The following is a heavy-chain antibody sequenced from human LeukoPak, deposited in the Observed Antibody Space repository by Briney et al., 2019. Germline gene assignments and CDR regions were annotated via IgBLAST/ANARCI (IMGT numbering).Heavy chain of an antibody. V-gene: IGHV4-34*01. CDR1: GGSFSGYY. J-gene: IGHJ4*02. Sequence: TSETLSLTCAVYGGSFSGYYWSWIRQPPGKGLEWIGEINHSGSTNYNPSLKSRVTISVDTSKNQFSLKLSSVTAADTAVYYCARVRGSSWLSPNFDYWGQGTLVTVSS. D-gene: IGHD6-13*01. CDR2: INHSGST. CDR3: ARVRGSSWLSPNFDY.